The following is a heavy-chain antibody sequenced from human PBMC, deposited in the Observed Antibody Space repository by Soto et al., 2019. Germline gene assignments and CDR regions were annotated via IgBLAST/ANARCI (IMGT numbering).Heavy chain of an antibody. CDR2: ISYDGSNK. J-gene: IGHJ4*02. CDR3: AKDHYFLRRLWQIDY. D-gene: IGHD3-3*01. CDR1: GFTFSSYG. Sequence: GGSLRLSCAASGFTFSSYGMHWVRQAPGKGLEWVAVISYDGSNKYYADSVKGRFTISRDNSKNTLYLQMNSLRAEDTAVYYCAKDHYFLRRLWQIDYWGQGTLVTVSS. V-gene: IGHV3-30*18.